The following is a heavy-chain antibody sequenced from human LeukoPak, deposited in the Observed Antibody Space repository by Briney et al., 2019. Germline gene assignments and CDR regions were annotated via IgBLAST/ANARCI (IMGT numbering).Heavy chain of an antibody. V-gene: IGHV4-59*11. Sequence: GSLRLSCAASGFTLSDHYMDWVRQAPGKGLEWIGYIYYSGSTNYNPSLKSRVTISVDTSKNQFSLKLSSVTAADTAVYYCARAEGSGSYSNWFDPWGQGTLVTVSS. J-gene: IGHJ5*02. CDR2: IYYSGST. D-gene: IGHD3-10*01. CDR3: ARAEGSGSYSNWFDP. CDR1: GFTLSDHY.